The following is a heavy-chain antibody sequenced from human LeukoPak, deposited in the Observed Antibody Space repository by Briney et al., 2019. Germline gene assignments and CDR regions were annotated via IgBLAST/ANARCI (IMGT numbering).Heavy chain of an antibody. CDR3: AKSNYFGCGGYYFFDY. CDR1: GFTFSKYA. D-gene: IGHD3-22*01. Sequence: GACLRLSCAASGFTFSKYAMTSVRHAPGKGLEWVSGISARGSTTSDADSVKGRFTISRDNSKNTVYLQMNSLRAEVTAVYYCAKSNYFGCGGYYFFDYWGQGTLVTVSS. CDR2: ISARGSTT. J-gene: IGHJ4*02. V-gene: IGHV3-23*01.